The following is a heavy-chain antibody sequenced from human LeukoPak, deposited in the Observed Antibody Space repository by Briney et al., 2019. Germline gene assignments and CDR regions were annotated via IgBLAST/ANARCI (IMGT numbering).Heavy chain of an antibody. CDR3: ARDQAVAGPRWGLYYYYYMDV. J-gene: IGHJ6*03. Sequence: GGSLRLSCAASGFTFSSYGMSWVRQAPGKGLEWVAVISYDGSNKYYADSVKGRFTISRDNSKNTLYLQMNSLRAEDTAVYYCARDQAVAGPRWGLYYYYYMDVWGKGTTVTVSS. V-gene: IGHV3-30*03. CDR1: GFTFSSYG. CDR2: ISYDGSNK. D-gene: IGHD6-19*01.